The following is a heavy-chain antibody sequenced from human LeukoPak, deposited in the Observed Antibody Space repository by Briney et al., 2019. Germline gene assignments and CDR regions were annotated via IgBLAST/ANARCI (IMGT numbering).Heavy chain of an antibody. CDR3: ARVRTSGDPLLGMPYFDY. CDR1: GYSISSGYY. V-gene: IGHV4-38-2*02. Sequence: SETLSLTCTVSGYSISSGYYWGWIRQPPGKGLEWIGSIYHSGSTCYNPSLKSRVTISVDTSKNQFSLKLSSVTAADTAVYYCARVRTSGDPLLGMPYFDYWSQGTLVTVSS. J-gene: IGHJ4*02. CDR2: IYHSGST. D-gene: IGHD7-27*01.